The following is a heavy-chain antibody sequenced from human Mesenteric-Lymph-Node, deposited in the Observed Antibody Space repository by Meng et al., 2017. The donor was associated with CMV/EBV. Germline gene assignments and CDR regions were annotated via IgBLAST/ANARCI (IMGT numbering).Heavy chain of an antibody. CDR1: GLIFGDYC. CDR2: SRTRAHGDTP. V-gene: IGHV3-49*04. J-gene: IGHJ4*02. CDR3: TATSGYDFHFDY. Sequence: GESLKISCTTSGLIFGDYCVTWVRQAPGEGLEWVGFSRTRAHGDTPQYAASVRGRFTISRDDSKSIAYLQMNNLKTEDTDVYRCTATSGYDFHFDYWGQGTLVTVSS. D-gene: IGHD5-12*01.